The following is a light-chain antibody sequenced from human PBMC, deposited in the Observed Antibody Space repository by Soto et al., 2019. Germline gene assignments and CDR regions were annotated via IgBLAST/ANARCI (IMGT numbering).Light chain of an antibody. CDR2: DVS. V-gene: IGLV2-14*01. J-gene: IGLJ1*01. CDR1: SSDVGGYNY. Sequence: QSVLTQPASVPGSPGQSITISCTGTSSDVGGYNYVSWYQQHPGKAPKLMIYDVSNRPSGVSNRFPGSKSGNTASLTISGLQAEVEADYYGSSYTSSSTPYVFGTVSMVTVL. CDR3: SSYTSSSTPYV.